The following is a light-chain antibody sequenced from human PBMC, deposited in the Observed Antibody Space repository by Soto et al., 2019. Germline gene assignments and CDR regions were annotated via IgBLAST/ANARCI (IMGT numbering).Light chain of an antibody. J-gene: IGKJ3*01. V-gene: IGKV1-5*02. CDR2: DAS. CDR3: QLGFT. CDR1: QSISSW. Sequence: DIQLTHSPSTLSASVGDRVTIICRASQSISSWLAWYQQKPGKAPKVLIYDASSLESGVPSRFSGSGSGTEFTLTISSRQPDDFATYYCQLGFTFGPGTKVDI.